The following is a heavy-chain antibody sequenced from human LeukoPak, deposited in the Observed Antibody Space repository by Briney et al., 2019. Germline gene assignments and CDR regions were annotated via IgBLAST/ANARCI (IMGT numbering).Heavy chain of an antibody. CDR2: IYTSGST. D-gene: IGHD3-3*01. Sequence: SETLSLTCTVPGGSISSYYWSWIRQPAGKGLEWIGRIYTSGSTNYNPSFKSRVTMSVDPSKNQFSLKLSSVTAADTAVYYCASYQIGSTDFWSHGMDVWGQGTTVTVSS. CDR1: GGSISSYY. J-gene: IGHJ6*02. V-gene: IGHV4-4*07. CDR3: ASYQIGSTDFWSHGMDV.